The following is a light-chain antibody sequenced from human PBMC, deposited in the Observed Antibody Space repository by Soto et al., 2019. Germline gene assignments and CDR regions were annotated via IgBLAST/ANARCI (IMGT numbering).Light chain of an antibody. CDR2: AAS. CDR1: QSINRH. V-gene: IGKV1-39*01. Sequence: DIQLTQSPSSLSASVGDRITLTCRASQSINRHLNWYQQKPGQSPKLLMHAASIGPSGVPSTFSGSGSGTEFTLTISSLQPEDFATYYCQQSYNTTLTFGQGTKVEI. J-gene: IGKJ1*01. CDR3: QQSYNTTLT.